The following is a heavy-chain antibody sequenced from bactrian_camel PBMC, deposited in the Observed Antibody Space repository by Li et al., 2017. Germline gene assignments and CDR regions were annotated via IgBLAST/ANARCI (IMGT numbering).Heavy chain of an antibody. V-gene: IGHV3S55*01. Sequence: QLVESGGGSVQAGGSLRLSCKASGFGHVNFCLGWFRQAPGKEREGVAAIDSDGATNYANSVQGRFTVSKDNTKNTLYLRMNNLQPEDTAMYYCAADREWPCTTWYAPRWQIRSQGTQVTVS. J-gene: IGHJ4*01. D-gene: IGHD6*01. CDR1: GFGHVNFC. CDR2: IDSDGAT.